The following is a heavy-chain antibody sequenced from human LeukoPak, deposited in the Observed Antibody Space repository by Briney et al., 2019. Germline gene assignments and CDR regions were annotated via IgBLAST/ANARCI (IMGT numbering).Heavy chain of an antibody. D-gene: IGHD6-19*01. Sequence: PGGSLRLSCAASGFTFSSYAMHWVRQAPGKGLEWVAVISYDGSNKYYADSVKGRFTISRDNSKNTLYLQMNSLRAEDTAVYYCARAGVFSGWYGDAFDIWGQGTMVTVSS. CDR2: ISYDGSNK. CDR3: ARAGVFSGWYGDAFDI. J-gene: IGHJ3*02. V-gene: IGHV3-30-3*01. CDR1: GFTFSSYA.